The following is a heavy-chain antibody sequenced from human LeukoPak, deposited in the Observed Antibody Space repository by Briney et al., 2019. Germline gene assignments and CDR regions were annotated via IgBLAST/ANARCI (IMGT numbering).Heavy chain of an antibody. CDR2: IHYSGST. CDR3: ARPTYITMVRGAPGGWFDP. V-gene: IGHV4-39*01. J-gene: IGHJ5*02. D-gene: IGHD3-10*01. CDR1: GGSISSSSYY. Sequence: PSETLSLTCTVSGGSISSSSYYWGWIRQPPGKGLEWIGSIHYSGSTYYNPSLKSRVTISVDTSKNQFSLKLSSVTAADTAVYYCARPTYITMVRGAPGGWFDPWGQGTLVTVSS.